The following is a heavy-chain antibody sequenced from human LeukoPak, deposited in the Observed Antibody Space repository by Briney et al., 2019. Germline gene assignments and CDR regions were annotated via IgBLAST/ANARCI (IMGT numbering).Heavy chain of an antibody. CDR1: GGSISSYY. CDR2: IYYSGST. J-gene: IGHJ4*02. Sequence: SETLSLTSTVSGGSISSYYWSWIRQPPGKGLEWIAYIYYSGSTNYNPSLKSRVTISVDTSKNQFSLKLRSVTAADTAVYYCARGASSRFEHWGQGTLVTVSS. V-gene: IGHV4-59*01. CDR3: ARGASSRFEH. D-gene: IGHD6-13*01.